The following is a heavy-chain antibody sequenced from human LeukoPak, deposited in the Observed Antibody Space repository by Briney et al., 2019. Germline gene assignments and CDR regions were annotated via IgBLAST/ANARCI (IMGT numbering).Heavy chain of an antibody. CDR3: ARHRYCTSTACYNMGGY. D-gene: IGHD2-2*02. CDR2: IFPSDSDT. Sequence: GESLKISCKGSGYSFTSYWIGWVRQMPGKGLECMGIIFPSDSDTRYSPSFQGQVTISADKSISTAYLQWSSLKASDTAMYYCARHRYCTSTACYNMGGYWGQGTLVTVSS. CDR1: GYSFTSYW. J-gene: IGHJ4*02. V-gene: IGHV5-51*01.